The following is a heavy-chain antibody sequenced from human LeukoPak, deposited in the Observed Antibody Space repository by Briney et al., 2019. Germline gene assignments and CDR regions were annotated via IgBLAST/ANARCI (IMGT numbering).Heavy chain of an antibody. V-gene: IGHV4-4*07. Sequence: SETLSLTCTVSGGSISSYYWSWIRQPAGKGLEWIGRIYTSGSTNYNPALKSRVTMSVDTSKNQFSLKLSSVTAADTAVYYCARVWITMVRGATHDAFDIRGQGTMVTVSS. CDR1: GGSISSYY. CDR2: IYTSGST. D-gene: IGHD3-10*01. J-gene: IGHJ3*02. CDR3: ARVWITMVRGATHDAFDI.